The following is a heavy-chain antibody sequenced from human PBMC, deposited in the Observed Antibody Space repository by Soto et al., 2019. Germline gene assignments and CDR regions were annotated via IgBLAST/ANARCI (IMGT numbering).Heavy chain of an antibody. D-gene: IGHD1-1*01. Sequence: DVPLVGSGGGLIQPGESLRLSCAAFGLTVSGKKYVAWVRQAPGKGLEWVSALYDVDGSFYADSVKGRFTTSSDSSKTTVYHQMNGLRPDDTAVYYCASWHEREHAYDVWGQGTTVTVSS. CDR1: GLTVSGKKY. J-gene: IGHJ3*01. CDR2: LYDVDGS. V-gene: IGHV3-53*01. CDR3: ASWHEREHAYDV.